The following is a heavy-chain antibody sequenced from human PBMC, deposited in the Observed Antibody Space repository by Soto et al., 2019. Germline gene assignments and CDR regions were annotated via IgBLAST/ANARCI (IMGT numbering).Heavy chain of an antibody. V-gene: IGHV1-8*01. CDR3: ARDLDYGDYLIQS. Sequence: ASVKVSCKASGYTFTSYDINWVRQATGQGLEWMGWMNPNSGNTGYAQKLQGRVTMTKDTSTSTAYMELRSLRSDDTAVYYCARDLDYGDYLIQSWGQGTLVTVSS. CDR2: MNPNSGNT. CDR1: GYTFTSYD. D-gene: IGHD4-17*01. J-gene: IGHJ5*02.